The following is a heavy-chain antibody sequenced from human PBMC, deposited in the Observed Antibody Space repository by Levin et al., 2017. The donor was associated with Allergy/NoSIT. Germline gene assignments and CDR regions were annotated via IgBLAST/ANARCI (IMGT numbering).Heavy chain of an antibody. CDR2: IYYSGST. CDR3: AKAEGYCSSTSCLYYYYGMDV. Sequence: PSETLSLTCTVSGGSISSGDYYWSWIRQPPGKGLEWIGYIYYSGSTYYNPSLKSRVTISVDTSKNQFSLKLSSVTAADTAVYYCAKAEGYCSSTSCLYYYYGMDVWGQGTTVTVSS. CDR1: GGSISSGDYY. V-gene: IGHV4-30-4*01. J-gene: IGHJ6*02. D-gene: IGHD2-2*01.